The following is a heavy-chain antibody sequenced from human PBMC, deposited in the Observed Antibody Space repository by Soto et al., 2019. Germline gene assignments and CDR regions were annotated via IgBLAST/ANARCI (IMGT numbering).Heavy chain of an antibody. V-gene: IGHV4-31*03. CDR2: IYYSGST. CDR3: ARCPRLRFLELKGGWFDP. D-gene: IGHD3-3*01. Sequence: QVQLQESGPGLVKPSQTLSLTCTVSGGSISRGGYYWSWIRQHPVKGLEWIGYIYYSGSTYYNPCLKSRVTISVNTSKNQFSLKLSSVTAADTAVYYCARCPRLRFLELKGGWFDPWGQGTLVTVSS. CDR1: GGSISRGGYY. J-gene: IGHJ5*02.